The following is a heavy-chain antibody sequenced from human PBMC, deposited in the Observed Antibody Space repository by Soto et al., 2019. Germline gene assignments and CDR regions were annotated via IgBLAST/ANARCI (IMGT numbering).Heavy chain of an antibody. CDR1: GFTFSTYW. CDR3: VCGGNYFVY. V-gene: IGHV3-7*01. Sequence: EVQLVESGGGLVQPGGSLRLSCAASGFTFSTYWMTWVRQPPGKGLEWVANVDQAGSERYYVDSVRGRFTISRDNAKNSLYLQMNSRRAEDTAIYYCVCGGNYFVYWGQGTLVTVSP. CDR2: VDQAGSER. D-gene: IGHD3-16*01. J-gene: IGHJ4*02.